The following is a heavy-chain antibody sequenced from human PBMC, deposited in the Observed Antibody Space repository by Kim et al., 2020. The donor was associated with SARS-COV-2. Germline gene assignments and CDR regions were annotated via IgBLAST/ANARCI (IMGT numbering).Heavy chain of an antibody. J-gene: IGHJ4*02. CDR1: GFTFSNYA. V-gene: IGHV3-23*01. CDR2: ISSNSGGT. CDR3: AKAPGVVLVPFDS. D-gene: IGHD2-8*02. Sequence: GGSLRLSCAASGFTFSNYAMSWVRQAPGKGLECVSTISSNSGGTYYADSVKGRFTISRDNSKNTLYLQMNSLRAEDTAVYYCAKAPGVVLVPFDSWGQGTLVTVSS.